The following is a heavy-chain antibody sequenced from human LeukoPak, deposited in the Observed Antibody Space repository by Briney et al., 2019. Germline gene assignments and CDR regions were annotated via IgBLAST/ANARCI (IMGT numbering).Heavy chain of an antibody. D-gene: IGHD1-1*01. V-gene: IGHV4-59*12. CDR2: IYYSGST. CDR3: ARANSADAFDI. Sequence: SDTLSLTCTVSGGSISSYYWRWIRQPPGKGLEWIGYIYYSGSTNYNPSLTSRVTISVDTSKNQFSLKLSSVTAADTAVYYCARANSADAFDIWGQGTMVTVSS. CDR1: GGSISSYY. J-gene: IGHJ3*02.